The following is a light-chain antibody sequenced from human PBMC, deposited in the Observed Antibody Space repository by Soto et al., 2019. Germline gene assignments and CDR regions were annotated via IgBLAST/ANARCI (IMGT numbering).Light chain of an antibody. CDR1: QSISSY. Sequence: DIQMTQSPSSLSPSEGNRVTITCRASQSISSYLNWYQQKPGKAPKLLIYAASSLQSGVPSRFSGSGSGTDFTLTISSLQPEDFATYYCQQSYSTPPTFGQGTKVEIK. J-gene: IGKJ1*01. V-gene: IGKV1-39*01. CDR3: QQSYSTPPT. CDR2: AAS.